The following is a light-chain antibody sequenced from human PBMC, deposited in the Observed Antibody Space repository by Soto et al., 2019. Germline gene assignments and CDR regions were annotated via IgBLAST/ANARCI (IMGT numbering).Light chain of an antibody. Sequence: DIQLTQSPSFLSASVGDRVTITCRASQDITNFLAWYQQKRGKAPELLIYGASTLHSGVPPRFSGSGSGTEFTLTISSLQPEDFVTYYCQQYNSYRTFGQGTKVDIK. J-gene: IGKJ1*01. CDR1: QDITNF. CDR2: GAS. V-gene: IGKV1-9*01. CDR3: QQYNSYRT.